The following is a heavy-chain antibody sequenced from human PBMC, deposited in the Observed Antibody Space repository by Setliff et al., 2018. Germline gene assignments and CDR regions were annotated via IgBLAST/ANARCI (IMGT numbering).Heavy chain of an antibody. CDR2: INHSGST. V-gene: IGHV4-34*01. J-gene: IGHJ5*01. CDR3: ARDSGNWFDP. Sequence: TSETLSLTCAVYGGSFSTYYWIWIRQPPGKGLEWIGGINHSGSTNYNPSLKSRVTISVDTSKNQFSLKLSSVTAADTAVYYCARDSGNWFDPWGQGTMVTVSS. D-gene: IGHD3-10*01. CDR1: GGSFSTYY.